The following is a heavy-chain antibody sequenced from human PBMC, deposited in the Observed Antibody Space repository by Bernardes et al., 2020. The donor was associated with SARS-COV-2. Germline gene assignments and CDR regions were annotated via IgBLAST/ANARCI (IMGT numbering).Heavy chain of an antibody. CDR2: IYYSGST. D-gene: IGHD1-26*01. J-gene: IGHJ5*02. Sequence: SETLSLSCTVSGGSVSSGSYYWSWIRQPPGKGLEWIGYIYYSGSTNYNPSLKSRVTISVDTSKNQFSLKLSSVTAADTAVYYCARLNLGLWFDPWGQGTLVTVSS. CDR1: GGSVSSGSYY. V-gene: IGHV4-61*01. CDR3: ARLNLGLWFDP.